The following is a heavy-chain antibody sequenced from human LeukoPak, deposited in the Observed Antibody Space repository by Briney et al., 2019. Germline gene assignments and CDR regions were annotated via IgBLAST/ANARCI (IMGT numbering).Heavy chain of an antibody. CDR1: GGSISNYY. CDR3: ASHTTTNKRSAFAI. J-gene: IGHJ3*02. Sequence: SETLSLTCTVSGGSISNYYWTWIRQPPGKGLEWIGYIYNSASTNYNPSLKSRVTISVDTSENQFSLHPNSVTAADTAVYYCASHTTTNKRSAFAIWGQGTMVTVSP. CDR2: IYNSAST. D-gene: IGHD2/OR15-2a*01. V-gene: IGHV4-59*01.